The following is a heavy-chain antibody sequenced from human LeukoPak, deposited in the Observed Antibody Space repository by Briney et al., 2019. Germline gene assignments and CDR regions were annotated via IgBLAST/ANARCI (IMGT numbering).Heavy chain of an antibody. V-gene: IGHV3-33*01. D-gene: IGHD6-6*01. CDR2: IWYDGSNN. Sequence: AGGSLRLSCAASGFTFSNYGMHWVRQAPGKGLEWVAVIWYDGSNNYYADSVKGRFTISRDNSKNTLYLQMNTLRAEDTAVYYCARGHEDCSSSDAFDIWGQGTMVTVSS. CDR3: ARGHEDCSSSDAFDI. CDR1: GFTFSNYG. J-gene: IGHJ3*02.